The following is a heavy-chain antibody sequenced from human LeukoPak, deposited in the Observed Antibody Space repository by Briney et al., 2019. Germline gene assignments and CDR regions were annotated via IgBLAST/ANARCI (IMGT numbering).Heavy chain of an antibody. J-gene: IGHJ4*02. CDR1: GYTPTALS. D-gene: IGHD4-11*01. Sequence: ASVKVSCKVSGYTPTALSMHWVRQAPGKGLEWMGGFDPEDGETIYAQNCQGRVTMTVDISTDTAYMELSSLRSEDTAVYYCATDVLATGSNYSPSFDYWGQGTLVTVSS. CDR2: FDPEDGET. V-gene: IGHV1-24*01. CDR3: ATDVLATGSNYSPSFDY.